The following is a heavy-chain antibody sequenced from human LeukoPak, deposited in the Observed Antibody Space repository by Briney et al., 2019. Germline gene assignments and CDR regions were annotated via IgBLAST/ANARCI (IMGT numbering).Heavy chain of an antibody. CDR2: ISGSGGST. CDR1: GFTFSSYA. D-gene: IGHD1-1*01. J-gene: IGHJ4*02. V-gene: IGHV3-23*01. CDR3: AKEGHWNDARHQPFDY. Sequence: GGSLRLSCAASGFTFSSYAMSWVRQAPGKGLEWVSAISGSGGSTYYADSVKRRFTISRDNSKNTLYLQMNSLRAEDTAVYYCAKEGHWNDARHQPFDYWGQGTLVTVSS.